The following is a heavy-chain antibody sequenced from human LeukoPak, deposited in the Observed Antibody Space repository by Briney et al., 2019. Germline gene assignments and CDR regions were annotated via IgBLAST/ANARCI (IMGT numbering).Heavy chain of an antibody. Sequence: GGSLRLSCAASGFTFSSYAMHWVRQAPGKGLEYVSAISSNGGSTYYANSVKGRFTISRDNSKNTPSFQMGSLRAEDMAVYYCARDQGTMTGAFDYWGQGTLVTVSS. D-gene: IGHD3-22*01. V-gene: IGHV3-64*01. CDR2: ISSNGGST. J-gene: IGHJ4*02. CDR1: GFTFSSYA. CDR3: ARDQGTMTGAFDY.